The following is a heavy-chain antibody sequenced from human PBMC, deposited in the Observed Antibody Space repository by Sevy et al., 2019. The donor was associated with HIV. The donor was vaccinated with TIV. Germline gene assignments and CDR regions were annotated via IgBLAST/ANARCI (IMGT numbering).Heavy chain of an antibody. CDR2: ISGSGGST. CDR1: GFTFSSYA. D-gene: IGHD3-22*01. J-gene: IGHJ4*02. CDR3: AKGLRVTMIVVRTSYDY. Sequence: GGSLRLSCAASGFTFSSYAMSWVRQAPGKGLEWVSVISGSGGSTYYADSVKGRFTISRDNSKNTLYLQMSSLRAEDTAVYYCAKGLRVTMIVVRTSYDYWGQGTLLTVSS. V-gene: IGHV3-23*01.